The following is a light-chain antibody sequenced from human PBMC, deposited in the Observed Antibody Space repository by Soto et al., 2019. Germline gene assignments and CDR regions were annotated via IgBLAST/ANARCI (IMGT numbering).Light chain of an antibody. CDR3: CSFADIYTYI. V-gene: IGLV2-11*01. CDR1: SIDVGGYDF. J-gene: IGLJ1*01. Sequence: QSALTQPRSVSGSPGQSVTISCTGTSIDVGGYDFVSWHQQHPGKAPKLIIYNVNKRPSGVTDRFSGSKSGNTASPTISGLQAEDEADYYCCSFADIYTYIFGTGTKVTVL. CDR2: NVN.